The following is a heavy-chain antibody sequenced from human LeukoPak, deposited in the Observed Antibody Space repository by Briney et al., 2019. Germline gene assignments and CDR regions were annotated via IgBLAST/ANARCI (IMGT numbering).Heavy chain of an antibody. CDR1: GGSVSSGTYY. J-gene: IGHJ3*02. D-gene: IGHD2-8*01. CDR2: IYYSGST. V-gene: IGHV4-61*01. Sequence: KPSETLSLTCTVSGGSVSSGTYYWSWIRQPPGKGLEWIGYIYYSGSTNYNPSLKSRVTVSVDTSKNQCSLKLSSVTTADTAVYYCTRSTNLEAFDIWGQGTMVTVS. CDR3: TRSTNLEAFDI.